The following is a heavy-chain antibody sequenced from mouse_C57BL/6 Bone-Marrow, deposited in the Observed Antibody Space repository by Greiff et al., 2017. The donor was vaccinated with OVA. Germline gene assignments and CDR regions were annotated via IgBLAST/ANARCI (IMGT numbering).Heavy chain of an antibody. V-gene: IGHV1-4*01. D-gene: IGHD4-1*01. J-gene: IGHJ3*01. CDR2: INPSSGYT. CDR3: ARGELFWFAY. Sequence: VKLQESGAELARPGASVKMSCKASGYTFTSYTMHWVKQRPGQGLEWIGYINPSSGYTKYNQKFKDKATLTADKSSSTAYMQLSSLTSEDSAVYYCARGELFWFAYWGQGTLVTVSA. CDR1: GYTFTSYT.